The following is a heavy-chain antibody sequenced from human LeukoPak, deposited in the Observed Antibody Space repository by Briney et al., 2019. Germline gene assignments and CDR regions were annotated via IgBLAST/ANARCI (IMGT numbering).Heavy chain of an antibody. CDR2: IIPIFGTA. CDR3: ASKSARYCSSTSCYTDYYYYMDV. Sequence: GASVKVSCKASGDTFDKYAIYWVRQAPGQGLEWMGGIIPIFGTANYAQKFQGRVTITTDESTSTAYMELSSLRSEDTAVYYCASKSARYCSSTSCYTDYYYYMDVWGKGTTVTVSS. J-gene: IGHJ6*03. V-gene: IGHV1-69*05. CDR1: GDTFDKYA. D-gene: IGHD2-2*02.